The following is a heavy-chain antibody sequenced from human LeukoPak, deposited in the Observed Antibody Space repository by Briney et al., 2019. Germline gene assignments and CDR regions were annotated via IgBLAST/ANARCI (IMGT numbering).Heavy chain of an antibody. V-gene: IGHV3-48*03. CDR1: GFTFSTFA. CDR3: ARPTWTNYMDV. D-gene: IGHD3/OR15-3a*01. J-gene: IGHJ6*03. CDR2: ISRSGSTI. Sequence: GGSLRLSCAASGFTFSTFAMIWVRQAPGKGLEWVSYISRSGSTIFYADSVKGRFTISRDNAKNSVSLQMNSLRAEDTAVYFCARPTWTNYMDVWGKGTAVTISS.